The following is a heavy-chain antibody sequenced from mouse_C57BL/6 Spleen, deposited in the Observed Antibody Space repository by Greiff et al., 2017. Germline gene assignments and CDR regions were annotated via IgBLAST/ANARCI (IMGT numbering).Heavy chain of an antibody. CDR2: ISSGSSTI. Sequence: EVMLVESGGGLVKPGGSLKLSCAASGFTFSDYGMHWVRQAPEKGLEWVAYISSGSSTIYYADTVKGRFTISRDNAKNTLFLQMTSLRSEDTAMYYCARLERFAYWGQGTLVTVSA. CDR3: ARLERFAY. V-gene: IGHV5-17*01. CDR1: GFTFSDYG. J-gene: IGHJ3*01.